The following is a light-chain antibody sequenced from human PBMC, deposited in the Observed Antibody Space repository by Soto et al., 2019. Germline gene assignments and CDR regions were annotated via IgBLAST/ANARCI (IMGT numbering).Light chain of an antibody. V-gene: IGLV2-23*01. CDR1: NSDVGSYNL. J-gene: IGLJ1*01. CDR3: CSYGGRTTYV. CDR2: EAS. Sequence: QSALTQPASVSGSPGQSITISCTGTNSDVGSYNLVSWYQQHPGKAPKLLIYEASKRPSGVSNRFSGSKSANTASLTISGLQPEDEADYFCCSYGGRTTYVFGPGTKVTVL.